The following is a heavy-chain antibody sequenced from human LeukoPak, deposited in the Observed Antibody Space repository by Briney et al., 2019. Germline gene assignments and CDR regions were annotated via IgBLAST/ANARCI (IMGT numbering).Heavy chain of an antibody. D-gene: IGHD6-19*01. CDR1: GFTFSSYA. Sequence: GGSLRLSCAASGFTFSSYAMSWVRQAPGKGLEWVSAISGSGGSTYYADSVKGRFTISRDNSKNTLYLRMNSLRAEDTAVYYCAKDSVEVPGTPVDYWGQGTLVTVSS. V-gene: IGHV3-23*01. J-gene: IGHJ4*02. CDR2: ISGSGGST. CDR3: AKDSVEVPGTPVDY.